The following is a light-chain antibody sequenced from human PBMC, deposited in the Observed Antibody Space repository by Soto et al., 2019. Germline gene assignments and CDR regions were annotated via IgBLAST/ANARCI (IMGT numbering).Light chain of an antibody. Sequence: EIVLTQSPGTLSLSPGERATLSFMSIQSVSSSYLAWYQQKPGQAPRLLIYGVSSRATGIPDRFSGSGSGTDFTLTINRLEPEDFAVYYCQQYGSSRGVTFGQGTRLEIK. CDR1: QSVSSSY. CDR2: GVS. J-gene: IGKJ5*01. V-gene: IGKV3-20*01. CDR3: QQYGSSRGVT.